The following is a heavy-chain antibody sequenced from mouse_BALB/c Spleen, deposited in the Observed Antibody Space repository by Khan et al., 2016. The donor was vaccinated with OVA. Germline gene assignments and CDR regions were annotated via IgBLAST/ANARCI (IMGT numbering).Heavy chain of an antibody. CDR1: GFSLTNYG. CDR2: IWSDGST. Sequence: QVQLKESGPGLVAPSQSLSITCTISGFSLTNYGVHWVRQPQGKGLEWLVAIWSDGSTTYNSALKSRLNISKDNSKSQVFLKMNSLQTDDTAMYYCARQPYYHYYIMDYWGQGTSVTVSS. V-gene: IGHV2-6-1*01. D-gene: IGHD2-10*01. CDR3: ARQPYYHYYIMDY. J-gene: IGHJ4*01.